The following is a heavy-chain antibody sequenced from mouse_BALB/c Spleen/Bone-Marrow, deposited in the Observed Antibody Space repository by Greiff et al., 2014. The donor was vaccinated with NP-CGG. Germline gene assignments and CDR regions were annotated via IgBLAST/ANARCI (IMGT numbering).Heavy chain of an antibody. CDR2: INPSNGGT. D-gene: IGHD2-10*02. Sequence: VHVKQSGPELVKPGPSVKISCKASGYSFTGYYMHWVKQSHGKSLEWIGEINPSNGGTSYNQKFKGKATLTVDTSSSTAFMELHSLTSEDSLVYYCARQLYGNYAYWGQGTLVTVSA. V-gene: IGHV1S30*01. J-gene: IGHJ3*01. CDR3: ARQLYGNYAY. CDR1: GYSFTGYY.